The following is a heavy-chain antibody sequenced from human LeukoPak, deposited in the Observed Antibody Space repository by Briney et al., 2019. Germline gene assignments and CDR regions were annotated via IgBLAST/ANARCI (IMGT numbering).Heavy chain of an antibody. D-gene: IGHD4-17*01. CDR3: ARDRNYGASPQRGWAFDI. CDR2: IYYSGST. Sequence: SETLSLTCAVYGGSFSGYYWSWIRQPPGKGLEWIGYIYYSGSTNYNPSLKSRVTISVDTSKNQFSLKLSSVTAADTAVYYCARDRNYGASPQRGWAFDIWGQGTMVTVSS. V-gene: IGHV4-59*01. J-gene: IGHJ3*02. CDR1: GGSFSGYY.